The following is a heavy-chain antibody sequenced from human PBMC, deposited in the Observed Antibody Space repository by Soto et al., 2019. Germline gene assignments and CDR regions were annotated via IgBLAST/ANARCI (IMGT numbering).Heavy chain of an antibody. J-gene: IGHJ4*02. D-gene: IGHD3-16*01. V-gene: IGHV4-30-2*01. CDR2: IYPIGTI. CDR3: APYTTFANYSLEY. CDR1: GGPITNKGYS. Sequence: SETLSLTCAVSGGPITNKGYSWSWIRHPPGKGLEWIGYIYPIGTIFYNPSLSSRVTISADTSNNQFSPKVTSVTAADTAVYFCAPYTTFANYSLEYWGRGAVVAVYS.